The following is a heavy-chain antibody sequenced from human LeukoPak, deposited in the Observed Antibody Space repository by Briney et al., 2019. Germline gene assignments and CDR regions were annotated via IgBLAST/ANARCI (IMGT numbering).Heavy chain of an antibody. D-gene: IGHD3-16*01. CDR3: ARQGFSYAYFDY. Sequence: PSETLSLTCSVSGGSISSGGYYWAWIRQPPGKGLEWIGTIYYSGSTYYNPSLQSRVTMSVDTSKNHFSLKLTSVTAADTAVYYCARQGFSYAYFDYWGQGTLVTVSS. CDR1: GGSISSGGYY. CDR2: IYYSGST. J-gene: IGHJ4*02. V-gene: IGHV4-39*01.